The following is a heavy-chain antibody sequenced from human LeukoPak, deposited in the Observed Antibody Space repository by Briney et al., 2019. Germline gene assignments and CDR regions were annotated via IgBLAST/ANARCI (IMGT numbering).Heavy chain of an antibody. Sequence: SETLSLTCAVSGGSISSNNWWSWVRQSPGKGLEWSGELYHSGSTNYNPSLKSRVTISVDKSKNQFSLKLTSVTAADTAVYYCARDDGEPFDLWGRGTLVTVSS. D-gene: IGHD4-17*01. CDR1: GGSISSNNW. CDR3: ARDDGEPFDL. J-gene: IGHJ2*01. V-gene: IGHV4-4*02. CDR2: LYHSGST.